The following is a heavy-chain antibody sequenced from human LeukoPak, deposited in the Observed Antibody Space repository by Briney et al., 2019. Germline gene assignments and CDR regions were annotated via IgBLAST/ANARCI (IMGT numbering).Heavy chain of an antibody. CDR2: INHSGGST. CDR1: GYTFTSYY. J-gene: IGHJ4*02. Sequence: ASVKVSCKASGYTFTSYYMHWVRQAPGQGLEWMGIINHSGGSTSYAQKFQGRVTLTRDMSTRTVYMELSSLRSEDTAVYYCARDFGDYLHFDYWGQGTLVTVSS. D-gene: IGHD4-17*01. V-gene: IGHV1-46*01. CDR3: ARDFGDYLHFDY.